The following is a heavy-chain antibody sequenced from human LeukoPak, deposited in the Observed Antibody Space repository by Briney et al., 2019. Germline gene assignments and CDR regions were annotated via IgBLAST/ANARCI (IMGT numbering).Heavy chain of an antibody. V-gene: IGHV3-23*01. Sequence: TGGSLRLSCAASGFTFSSYAMSWVRQAPGKGLEWVSAISGSGGSTYYTDSVRGRFTISRDNSKNTLYLQMNSLRAEDTAVYYCAKEPDPYSSGTYWGQGTLVTVSS. CDR2: ISGSGGST. D-gene: IGHD6-19*01. CDR1: GFTFSSYA. CDR3: AKEPDPYSSGTY. J-gene: IGHJ4*02.